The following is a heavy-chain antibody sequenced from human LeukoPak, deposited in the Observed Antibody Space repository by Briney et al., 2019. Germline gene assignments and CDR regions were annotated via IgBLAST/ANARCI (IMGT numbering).Heavy chain of an antibody. CDR2: ISYDGSNK. CDR1: GFSFSSYS. V-gene: IGHV3-30-3*01. Sequence: LTGASVRLSCAAYGFSFSSYSMGWARQAPGKGLGWLSVISYDGSNKYYADSVKGRFTISRDNSKNTLYLQMNSLRAEDTAVYYCARDGYDSSGYYFDYWGQGTLVTVSS. J-gene: IGHJ4*02. D-gene: IGHD3-22*01. CDR3: ARDGYDSSGYYFDY.